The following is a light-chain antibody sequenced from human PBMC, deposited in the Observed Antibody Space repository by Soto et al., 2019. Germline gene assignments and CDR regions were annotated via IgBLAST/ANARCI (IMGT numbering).Light chain of an antibody. CDR2: EVN. CDR1: SSDVGKYTF. Sequence: QSALTQPASVSGAPGQSITISCTGTSSDVGKYTFVSWYEQHPGKAPKLIMFEVNKRPSGVSNRLSGSKSGNTASLTISGLQAEDEATYYCCLYGSSNNYVVFGAGTKLTVL. J-gene: IGLJ2*01. V-gene: IGLV2-23*02. CDR3: CLYGSSNNYVV.